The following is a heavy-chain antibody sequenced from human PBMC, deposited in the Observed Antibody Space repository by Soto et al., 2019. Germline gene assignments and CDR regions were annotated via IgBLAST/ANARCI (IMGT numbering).Heavy chain of an antibody. V-gene: IGHV3-21*01. D-gene: IGHD3-16*01. CDR3: ASGGRSYYYGMDV. Sequence: EVQLVESGGGLVKPGGSLRLSCAASGFTFSSYSMNWVRKAPGKGLEWVSSISSSSSYIYYADSVKGRFTISRDNAKNSLYLQMNSLRAEDTAVYYCASGGRSYYYGMDVWGQGTTVTVSS. CDR2: ISSSSSYI. CDR1: GFTFSSYS. J-gene: IGHJ6*02.